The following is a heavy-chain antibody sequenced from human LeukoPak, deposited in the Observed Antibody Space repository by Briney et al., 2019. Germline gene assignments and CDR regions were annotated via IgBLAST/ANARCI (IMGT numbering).Heavy chain of an antibody. J-gene: IGHJ4*02. CDR2: ISGSGGST. V-gene: IGHV3-23*01. CDR1: GFTFSSYA. CDR3: AKSPQLLPGGYYFDY. Sequence: PGGSLRLSCAASGFTFSSYAMSWVRQAPGKGLEWVSGISGSGGSTYYADSVKGRFTISRDNSKNTLYLQMNSLRAEDTAVYYCAKSPQLLPGGYYFDYWGQGTLVTVSS. D-gene: IGHD3-22*01.